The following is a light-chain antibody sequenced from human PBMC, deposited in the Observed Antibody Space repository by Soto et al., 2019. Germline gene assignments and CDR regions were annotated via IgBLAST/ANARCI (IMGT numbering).Light chain of an antibody. V-gene: IGKV2-28*01. CDR1: QSLLHSNGYNY. CDR3: MQPLQSWT. Sequence: DIVMTQSPLSLPVTPGDPASISCRSSQSLLHSNGYNYLDWYLQKPGQSPQLLIYLGSNRASGVPDRFSGSGSGRDFTLKISRVEAEDVGVYYCMQPLQSWTFGQGTKVDIK. CDR2: LGS. J-gene: IGKJ1*01.